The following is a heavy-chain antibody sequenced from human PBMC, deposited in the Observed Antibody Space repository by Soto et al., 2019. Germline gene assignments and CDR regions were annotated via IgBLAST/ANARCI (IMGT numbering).Heavy chain of an antibody. V-gene: IGHV4-59*08. CDR3: ARRQNWNNLFDT. CDR2: SYYSGST. D-gene: IGHD1-1*01. Sequence: SETLSLTCTVSGGSITNNYWSWIRQSPGKGLEWIGCSYYSGSTSYNPSLRSRVTISIDTSKTQFSLRLRSVTAADTAVYYCARRQNWNNLFDTWGQGTLVTVSS. CDR1: GGSITNNY. J-gene: IGHJ5*02.